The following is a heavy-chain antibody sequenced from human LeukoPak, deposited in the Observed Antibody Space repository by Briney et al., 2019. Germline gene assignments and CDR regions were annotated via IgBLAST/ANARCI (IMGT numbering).Heavy chain of an antibody. J-gene: IGHJ4*02. D-gene: IGHD1-26*01. Sequence: GGSLRLPCAASGFTFSSYSMNWVRQAPGKRLEWVSHITASGTAMFYADSVKGCFTISRDNAKNSLYLQMNSLRDEDTAVYYCASSGSYRFDYWGQGTLVTVSS. V-gene: IGHV3-48*02. CDR3: ASSGSYRFDY. CDR1: GFTFSSYS. CDR2: ITASGTAM.